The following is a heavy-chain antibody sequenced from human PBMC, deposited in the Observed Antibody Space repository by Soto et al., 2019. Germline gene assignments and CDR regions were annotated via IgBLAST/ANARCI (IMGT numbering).Heavy chain of an antibody. CDR3: ARDREPQGKYSSGCHKY. D-gene: IGHD6-19*01. J-gene: IGHJ4*02. V-gene: IGHV3-30-3*01. CDR2: ISYDGSNK. CDR1: GFTFSSYA. Sequence: QVQLVESGGGVVQPGRSLRLSCAASGFTFSSYAMHWVRQAPGKGLEWVAVISYDGSNKYYADSVKGRFTISRDNSKKTLYLQMNSLRAEDTAVYYCARDREPQGKYSSGCHKYWGQGTLVTVSS.